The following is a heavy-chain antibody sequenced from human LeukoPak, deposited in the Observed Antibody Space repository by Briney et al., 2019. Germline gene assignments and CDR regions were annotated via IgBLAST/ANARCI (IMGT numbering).Heavy chain of an antibody. CDR1: GFRFSDYH. Sequence: GGSLRLSCAASGFRFSDYHMSWIRQAPGKGLEWISYISSSGSTIYYADSVKGRFTISRDNAKNSLFLQMNSLRAEDTAVYYCARIPPLSFLGGFSYGYFDYWGQGTLVTVSS. CDR3: ARIPPLSFLGGFSYGYFDY. D-gene: IGHD5-18*01. CDR2: ISSSGSTI. J-gene: IGHJ4*02. V-gene: IGHV3-11*01.